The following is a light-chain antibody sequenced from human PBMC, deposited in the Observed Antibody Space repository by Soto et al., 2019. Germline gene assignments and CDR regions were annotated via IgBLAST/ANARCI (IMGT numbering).Light chain of an antibody. CDR2: GAS. CDR1: QSVSSD. J-gene: IGKJ2*01. V-gene: IGKV3D-15*01. CDR3: HQYKTWPFT. Sequence: EIVMTQSPATLSVSPGEGASLSCRASQSVSSDLAWYQQKPGQAPRLLFYGASVRATGIPARFSGSGSGTDFGITVASMQSEDLAVYYCHQYKTWPFTFGQGTELEIK.